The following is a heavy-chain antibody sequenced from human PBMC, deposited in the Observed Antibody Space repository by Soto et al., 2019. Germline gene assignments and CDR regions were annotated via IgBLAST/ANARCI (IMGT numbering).Heavy chain of an antibody. CDR1: GYTFTSYG. J-gene: IGHJ6*02. Sequence: ASVKVSCKASGYTFTSYGISWVQQAPGQGLEWMGWISAYNGNTNYAQKLQGRVTMTTDTSTSTAYMELRSLRSDDTAVYYCARYYYDSSGNYGMDVWGQGTTVTVSS. CDR2: ISAYNGNT. CDR3: ARYYYDSSGNYGMDV. D-gene: IGHD3-22*01. V-gene: IGHV1-18*04.